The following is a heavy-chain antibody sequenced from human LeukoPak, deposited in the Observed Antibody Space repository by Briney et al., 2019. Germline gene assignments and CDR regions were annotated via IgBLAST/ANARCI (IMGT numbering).Heavy chain of an antibody. Sequence: GGSLRLSCAASGFTFSSYSMNWVRQAPGKGLEWVSSISSSSSYIYYADSMKGRFTISRDNAKNSLYLQMNSLRAEDTAVYYCARDRNDFWSGLNWFDPWGQGTLVTVSS. CDR3: ARDRNDFWSGLNWFDP. V-gene: IGHV3-21*01. CDR1: GFTFSSYS. J-gene: IGHJ5*02. D-gene: IGHD3-3*01. CDR2: ISSSSSYI.